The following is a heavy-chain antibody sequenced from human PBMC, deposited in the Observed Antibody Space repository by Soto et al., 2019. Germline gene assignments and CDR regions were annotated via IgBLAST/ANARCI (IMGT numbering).Heavy chain of an antibody. D-gene: IGHD3-3*01. J-gene: IGHJ5*02. CDR1: GFTFSNAW. CDR2: VKSKNDSGTT. Sequence: GGSLRLSCAASGFTFSNAWINWVRQSPGKGLEWVGRVKSKNDSGTTDFAAPVKGRFAISRDDSKNMVYLEMNSLQTEDTAIYYCTTDSYITIFGVPPPNDWFDPWGQGTLVTVSS. CDR3: TTDSYITIFGVPPPNDWFDP. V-gene: IGHV3-15*07.